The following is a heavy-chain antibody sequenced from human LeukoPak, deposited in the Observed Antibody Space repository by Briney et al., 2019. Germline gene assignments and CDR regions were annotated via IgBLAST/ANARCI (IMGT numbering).Heavy chain of an antibody. D-gene: IGHD3-16*01. V-gene: IGHV1-2*02. J-gene: IGHJ4*02. CDR1: GYTITSYY. CDR2: INPSSGGT. CDR3: ARLGSLGVTLVWGGPSRTTIDY. Sequence: ASVRVSCKASGYTITSYYIHWVRQAPGQGPESLGWINPSSGGTDYAQKFQGRVTMTRDTSTNTAYMELTSLRSDDTAVYYCARLGSLGVTLVWGGPSRTTIDYWGQGTLVTVSS.